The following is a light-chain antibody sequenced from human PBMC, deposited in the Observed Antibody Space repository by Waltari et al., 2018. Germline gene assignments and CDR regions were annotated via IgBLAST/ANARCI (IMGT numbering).Light chain of an antibody. CDR3: QQSYSTPRT. V-gene: IGKV1-39*01. CDR2: DAS. Sequence: DIQMTQSPSSLSASVGVRVTITCRASQNISSYLNWYQQKPGKAPKLLIYDASSLQSGVPSRFSGSGSGTDFTLTISSLQPEDFATYYCQQSYSTPRTFGQGTKVEIK. CDR1: QNISSY. J-gene: IGKJ1*01.